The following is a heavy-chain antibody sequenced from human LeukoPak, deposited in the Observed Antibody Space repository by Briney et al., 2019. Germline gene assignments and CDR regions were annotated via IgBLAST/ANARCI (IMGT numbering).Heavy chain of an antibody. CDR1: GFTVSSNY. CDR2: IYSGGST. V-gene: IGHV3-53*01. J-gene: IGHJ4*02. Sequence: PGGSLRLSCAASGFTVSSNYMSWVRQAPGKGLEWVSVIYSGGSTYYADSVKGRFTISRDNSKNTLYLQMNCLRAEDTAVYYCATWIQLLFDYWGQGTLVTVSS. CDR3: ATWIQLLFDY. D-gene: IGHD5-18*01.